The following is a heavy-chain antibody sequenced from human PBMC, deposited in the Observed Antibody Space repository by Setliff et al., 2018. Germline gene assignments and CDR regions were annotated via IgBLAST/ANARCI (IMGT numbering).Heavy chain of an antibody. V-gene: IGHV1-69-2*01. CDR3: AIDYGPTGTPYH. J-gene: IGHJ4*02. Sequence: CKASGYSFSDFYMHWVRQVPGEGLEALGRIDPRDDFTVYAERFKDRLTITADTSTDTSYMEMSSLRFEVTAVYYCAIDYGPTGTPYHWGQGTPVTVSS. CDR2: IDPRDDFT. CDR1: GYSFSDFY. D-gene: IGHD1-1*01.